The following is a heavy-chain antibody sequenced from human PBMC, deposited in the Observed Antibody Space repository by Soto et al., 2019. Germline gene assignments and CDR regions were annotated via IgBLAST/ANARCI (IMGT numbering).Heavy chain of an antibody. CDR1: GYTFTSYD. CDR3: ARERTGTTSMDV. D-gene: IGHD1-1*01. V-gene: IGHV1-8*01. CDR2: MNPNSGNT. Sequence: QVQLVQSGAEVKKPGASVKVSCKAYGYTFTSYDINWVRQATGQGLEWMGWMNPNSGNTGYAQKXXGXXTMTRNTPISTAYMELSSLRSEDTAVYYCARERTGTTSMDVWGQGTTVTVSS. J-gene: IGHJ6*02.